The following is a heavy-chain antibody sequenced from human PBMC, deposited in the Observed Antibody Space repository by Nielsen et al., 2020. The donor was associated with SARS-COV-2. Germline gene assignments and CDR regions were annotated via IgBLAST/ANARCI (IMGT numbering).Heavy chain of an antibody. Sequence: KVSCKASGFTFSSSAVQWVRQTRGQGLEWIGWIIVGSNNINYAQKFRGRVALTGDMSTSTVQMELSSLRSEDTAMYYCATEQLAPTGGLDLWGLGTTVTVSS. CDR2: IIVGSNNI. J-gene: IGHJ6*02. CDR1: GFTFSSSA. CDR3: ATEQLAPTGGLDL. D-gene: IGHD2-8*02. V-gene: IGHV1-58*01.